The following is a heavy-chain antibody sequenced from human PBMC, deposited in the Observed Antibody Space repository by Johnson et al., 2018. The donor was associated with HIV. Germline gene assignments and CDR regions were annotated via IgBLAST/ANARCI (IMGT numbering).Heavy chain of an antibody. J-gene: IGHJ3*02. CDR1: GFTFDDYA. Sequence: VQLVESGGGLVQPGRSLRLSCAASGFTFDDYAMHWVRQAPGKGLEWVSVIYSGGSTYYADSVKGRFPITRYNSKNTLYLQMNSLRAEYTAGAYCARARRDFDWLCAFDIWGQVTMVTVSS. V-gene: IGHV3-66*01. D-gene: IGHD3-9*01. CDR3: ARARRDFDWLCAFDI. CDR2: IYSGGST.